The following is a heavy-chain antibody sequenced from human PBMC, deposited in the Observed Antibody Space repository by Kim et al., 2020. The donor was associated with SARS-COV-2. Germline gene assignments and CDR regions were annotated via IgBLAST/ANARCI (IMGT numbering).Heavy chain of an antibody. CDR3: ANLMAESSWYFYYYYGMDV. CDR2: ISYDGSNK. J-gene: IGHJ6*02. Sequence: GGSLRLSCAASGFTFSSYGMHWVRQAPGKGLEWVAVISYDGSNKYYADSVKGRFTISRDNSKNTLYLQMNSLRAEDTAVYYCANLMAESSWYFYYYYGMDVWGQGTTVTVSS. CDR1: GFTFSSYG. V-gene: IGHV3-30*18. D-gene: IGHD6-13*01.